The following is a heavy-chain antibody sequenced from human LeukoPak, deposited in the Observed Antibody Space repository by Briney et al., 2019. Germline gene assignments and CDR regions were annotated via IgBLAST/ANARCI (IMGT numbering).Heavy chain of an antibody. Sequence: ASVKVSCKASGYTFTSYYVHWVRQAPGQGLEWMGIINPLGGSTNYAQKSQGRVTMTRDTSTSTVYMELSSLRSEDTAVYYCARAHDFWSGPFDYWGQGTLVTVSS. CDR2: INPLGGST. D-gene: IGHD3-3*01. J-gene: IGHJ4*02. CDR3: ARAHDFWSGPFDY. CDR1: GYTFTSYY. V-gene: IGHV1-46*01.